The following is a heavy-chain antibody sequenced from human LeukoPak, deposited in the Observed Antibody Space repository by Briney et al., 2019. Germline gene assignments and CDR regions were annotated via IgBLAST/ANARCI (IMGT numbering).Heavy chain of an antibody. D-gene: IGHD5-18*01. CDR3: ARAGYSYGYVNYYYYYMDV. CDR1: GGSISSYY. Sequence: KPSETLSLTCTVSGGSISSYYWSWIRQPPGKGLEWIGYIYYSGSTNYNPSLKSRVTISVDTSKNQFSLKLSSVTAADTAVYYCARAGYSYGYVNYYYYYMDVWGKGTTVTVSS. J-gene: IGHJ6*03. CDR2: IYYSGST. V-gene: IGHV4-59*01.